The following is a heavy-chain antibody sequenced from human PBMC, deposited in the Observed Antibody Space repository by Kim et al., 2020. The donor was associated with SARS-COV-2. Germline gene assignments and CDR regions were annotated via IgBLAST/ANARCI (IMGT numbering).Heavy chain of an antibody. D-gene: IGHD6-6*01. J-gene: IGHJ4*02. CDR1: GFTFSSYA. CDR2: ISGSGGST. V-gene: IGHV3-23*01. Sequence: GGSLRLSCAASGFTFSSYAMSWVRQAPGKGLEWVSAISGSGGSTYYADSVKGRFTISRDNSRNTLYLQMNSLRAEDTAIYYCAKDVFLISSSSVSPFDYWGQGTLVTVSS. CDR3: AKDVFLISSSSVSPFDY.